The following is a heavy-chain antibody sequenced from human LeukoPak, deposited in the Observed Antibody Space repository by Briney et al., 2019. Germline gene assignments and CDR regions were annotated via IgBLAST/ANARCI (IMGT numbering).Heavy chain of an antibody. V-gene: IGHV5-51*01. Sequence: GESLKISCKGSGYSFTSYWIGWVRQMPGKGLEWMGIIYPGDSDTRYSPSFQGQVTISADKSISTAYLQWSSLKASDTAMYYCARRGEYCSSTSCYGSYNWFDPWGQGTLVTVSS. J-gene: IGHJ5*02. CDR1: GYSFTSYW. D-gene: IGHD2-2*01. CDR2: IYPGDSDT. CDR3: ARRGEYCSSTSCYGSYNWFDP.